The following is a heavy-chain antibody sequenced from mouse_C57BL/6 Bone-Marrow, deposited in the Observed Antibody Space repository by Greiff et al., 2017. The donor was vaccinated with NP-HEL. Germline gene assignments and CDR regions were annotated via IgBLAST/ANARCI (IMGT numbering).Heavy chain of an antibody. D-gene: IGHD5-1*01. CDR1: GYTFTGYW. CDR2: ILPGSGST. J-gene: IGHJ4*01. Sequence: VQLQQSGAELMKPGASVKLSCKATGYTFTGYWIEWVKQRPGHGLEWIGEILPGSGSTNYNEKFKGKATFTADTSSNTAYMQLSSLTTEDSAIYYCARGGPGYLTLYYAMDYWGQGTSVTVSS. CDR3: ARGGPGYLTLYYAMDY. V-gene: IGHV1-9*01.